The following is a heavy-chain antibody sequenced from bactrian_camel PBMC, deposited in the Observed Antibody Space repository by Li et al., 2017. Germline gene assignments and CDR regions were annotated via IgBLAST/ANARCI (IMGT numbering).Heavy chain of an antibody. CDR1: GFTFSSYS. J-gene: IGHJ4*01. D-gene: IGHD5*01. CDR2: IRDSGIT. CDR3: AAVEAARFWSTGGWALSSAEYHY. V-gene: IGHV3S40*01. Sequence: QLVESGGGLVQPGGSLRLSCAASGFTFSSYSMSWVHQAPGKGLEWVSTIRDSGITYCADSVKGRFTISQEKAQNTVYLRMDNLQPEDTGMYYCAAVEAARFWSTGGWALSSAEYHYWGQGTQVTVS.